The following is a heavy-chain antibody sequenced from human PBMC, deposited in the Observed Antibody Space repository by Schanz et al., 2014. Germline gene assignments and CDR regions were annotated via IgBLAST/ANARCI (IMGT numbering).Heavy chain of an antibody. V-gene: IGHV4-4*02. Sequence: QVQLQESGPGLVKPSGTLSLTCAVSGASISSSNWWSWVRQPPGKGLEWIGEIYHSGNTNYNPSLKRRVPISLDTSKNQFSLTLTSLTAADTAVYYCARDTTWRLDLWGRGTLVTVSS. CDR2: IYHSGNT. CDR3: ARDTTWRLDL. J-gene: IGHJ2*01. CDR1: GASISSSNW. D-gene: IGHD1-1*01.